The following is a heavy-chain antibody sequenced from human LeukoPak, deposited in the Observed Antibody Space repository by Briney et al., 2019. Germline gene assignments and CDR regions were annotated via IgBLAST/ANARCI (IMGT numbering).Heavy chain of an antibody. CDR1: GFTFSSYA. D-gene: IGHD4-17*01. CDR3: VKGHYGDGDY. Sequence: PGGPLRLSCSASGFTFSSYAMHWVRQAPGKGLEYVSAISSNGGSTYYADSVKGRFTISRDNSKNTLYLQMSSLRAEDTAVYYCVKGHYGDGDYWGQGTLVTVSS. J-gene: IGHJ4*02. V-gene: IGHV3-64D*09. CDR2: ISSNGGST.